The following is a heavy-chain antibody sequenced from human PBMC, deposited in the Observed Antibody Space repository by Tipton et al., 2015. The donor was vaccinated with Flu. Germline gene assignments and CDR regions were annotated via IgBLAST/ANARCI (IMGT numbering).Heavy chain of an antibody. CDR2: ISGSGGST. CDR1: GFTFSSYA. V-gene: IGHV3-23*01. CDR3: AKGSGEYSSSWYGHSYYMDV. J-gene: IGHJ6*03. D-gene: IGHD6-13*01. Sequence: GSLRLSCAASGFTFSSYAMSWVRQAPGKGLEWVSAISGSGGSTYYADSVKGRFTISRDNSKNTLYLQMNSLRAEATAVYYCAKGSGEYSSSWYGHSYYMDVWGKGTTVTVSS.